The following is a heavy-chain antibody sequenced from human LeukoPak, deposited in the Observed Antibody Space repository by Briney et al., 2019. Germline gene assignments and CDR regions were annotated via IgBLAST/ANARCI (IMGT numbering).Heavy chain of an antibody. CDR2: MYGDMRDI. V-gene: IGHV3-74*01. D-gene: IGHD5-12*01. CDR1: GLTFSNSW. J-gene: IGHJ5*02. Sequence: QPGGSLRLSCEASGLTFSNSWMHWVRQVPGKGLVWVSRMYGDMRDISYADSVKGRFTISRDNAKNTVYLQMNSLRGEDTAVYYCAGDLGLRGSTWGQGTLVTVSS. CDR3: AGDLGLRGST.